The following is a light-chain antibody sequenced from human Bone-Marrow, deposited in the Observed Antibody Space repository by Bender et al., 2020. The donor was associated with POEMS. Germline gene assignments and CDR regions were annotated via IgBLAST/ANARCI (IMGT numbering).Light chain of an antibody. CDR1: SSDVGNYNL. J-gene: IGLJ3*02. Sequence: QSALTQPASVSGSPGQSITISCTGISSDVGNYNLVSWYQQHPGKAPKVLIFDDTKRPSGVSVRFSGSTSGNTASLTVSGLQAEDEAYYYCCSHAGSGTWVFGGGTRLTVL. CDR3: CSHAGSGTWV. CDR2: DDT. V-gene: IGLV2-23*01.